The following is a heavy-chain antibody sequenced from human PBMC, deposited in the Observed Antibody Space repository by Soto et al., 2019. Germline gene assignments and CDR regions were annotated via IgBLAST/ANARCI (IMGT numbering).Heavy chain of an antibody. Sequence: SEKVSCKASGGTFSSYAISWVRQAPGQGLEWMGGIIPIFGTANYAQKFQGRVTITADKSTSTAYMELSILRSEDTAVYYCARDQGYNGYYYYYGMDVWGQGTTVTVSS. V-gene: IGHV1-69*06. CDR3: ARDQGYNGYYYYYGMDV. D-gene: IGHD1-1*01. CDR1: GGTFSSYA. CDR2: IIPIFGTA. J-gene: IGHJ6*02.